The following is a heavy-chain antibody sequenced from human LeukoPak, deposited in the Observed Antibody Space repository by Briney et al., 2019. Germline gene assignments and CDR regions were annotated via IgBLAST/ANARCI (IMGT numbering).Heavy chain of an antibody. D-gene: IGHD3-10*01. CDR1: GYTFTSYY. J-gene: IGHJ5*02. CDR3: ARENYGSGEFDP. CDR2: INPNSGGT. Sequence: ASVKVSCKASGYTFTSYYMHWVRQAPGQGLEWMGWINPNSGGTNYAQKFQGRVTMTRDTSISTAYMELSRLRSDDTAVYYCARENYGSGEFDPWGQGTLVTVSS. V-gene: IGHV1-2*02.